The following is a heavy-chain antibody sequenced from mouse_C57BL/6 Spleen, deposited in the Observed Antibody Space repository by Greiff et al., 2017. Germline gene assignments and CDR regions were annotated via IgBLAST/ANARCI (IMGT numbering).Heavy chain of an antibody. D-gene: IGHD1-1*01. CDR3: ARSVNYGSSYWYFDV. CDR2: IDPSDSET. J-gene: IGHJ1*03. Sequence: QVHVKQPGAELVRPGSSVKLSCKASGYTFTSYWMHWVKQRPIQGLEWIGNIDPSDSETHYTQKFKDKATLTVAKSSSTAYMQLSSLTSEDSAVYYCARSVNYGSSYWYFDVWGTGTTVTVSS. V-gene: IGHV1-52*01. CDR1: GYTFTSYW.